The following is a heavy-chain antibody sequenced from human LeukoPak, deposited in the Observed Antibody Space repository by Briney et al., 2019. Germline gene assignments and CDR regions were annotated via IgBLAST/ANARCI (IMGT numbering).Heavy chain of an antibody. CDR3: ATHTGYSYGYFAY. CDR1: GYTFTSYG. Sequence: ASVKVSCKASGYTFTSYGISWVRQAPGQGLEWMGWISAYNGNTNYAQKFQGRVTMTRDTSISTAYMELSRLRSDDTAVYYCATHTGYSYGYFAYWGQGTLVTVSS. V-gene: IGHV1-18*01. CDR2: ISAYNGNT. D-gene: IGHD5-18*01. J-gene: IGHJ4*02.